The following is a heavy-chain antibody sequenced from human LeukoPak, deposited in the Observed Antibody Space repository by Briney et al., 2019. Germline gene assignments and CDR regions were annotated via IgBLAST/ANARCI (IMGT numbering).Heavy chain of an antibody. J-gene: IGHJ3*02. CDR2: ISGSGGST. CDR3: AKYYDILTGYYKGAFDI. CDR1: GFTFSSYA. V-gene: IGHV3-23*01. D-gene: IGHD3-9*01. Sequence: GGSLRLSCAASGFTFSSYAMSWVRQAPGKGLEWVSAISGSGGSTYYAGSVKGRFTISRDNSKNTLYLQMNSLRAEDTAVYYCAKYYDILTGYYKGAFDIWGQGTMVTVSS.